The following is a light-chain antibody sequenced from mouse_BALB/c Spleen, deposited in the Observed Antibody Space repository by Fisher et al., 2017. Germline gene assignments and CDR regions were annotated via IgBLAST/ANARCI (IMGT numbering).Light chain of an antibody. J-gene: IGKJ5*01. V-gene: IGKV4-57*01. Sequence: IVLTQSTAIMSASPGEKVTITCSASSSVSYMHWYQQKSGTSPKLLIYSTSNLASGVPSRFSGSGSGTSYSLTISRMEAEDAATYYCQQWSSYPLTFGAGTKLELK. CDR2: STS. CDR3: QQWSSYPLT. CDR1: SSVSY.